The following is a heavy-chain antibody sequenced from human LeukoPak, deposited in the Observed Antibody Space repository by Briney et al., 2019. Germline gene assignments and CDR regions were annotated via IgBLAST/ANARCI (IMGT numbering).Heavy chain of an antibody. Sequence: GRSLRLSCAASGFTFDDYAMHWVRQAPGKGLEWVSGISWNSGSIGYADSVKGRFTISRDNAKNSLYLQMNSLRAEDTALYYCAKDISSTVTKSGSLFDYWGQGTLVTVSS. D-gene: IGHD4-17*01. J-gene: IGHJ4*02. CDR2: ISWNSGSI. V-gene: IGHV3-9*01. CDR3: AKDISSTVTKSGSLFDY. CDR1: GFTFDDYA.